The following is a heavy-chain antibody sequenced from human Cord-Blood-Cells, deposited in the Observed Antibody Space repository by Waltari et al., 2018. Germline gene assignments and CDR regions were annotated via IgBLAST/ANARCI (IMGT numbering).Heavy chain of an antibody. V-gene: IGHV3-33*01. J-gene: IGHJ3*02. CDR2: IWYDGSNK. CDR1: GFTFSSYG. CDR3: ARDRESPLDAFDI. Sequence: QEQLVDSGGGVVQPGSSLRLSCAESGFTFSSYGMHWVRRAPGKGLEWVAVIWYDGSNKYYADSVKGRFTISRDNSKNTLYLQMNSLRAEDTAVYYCARDRESPLDAFDIWGQGTMVTVSS.